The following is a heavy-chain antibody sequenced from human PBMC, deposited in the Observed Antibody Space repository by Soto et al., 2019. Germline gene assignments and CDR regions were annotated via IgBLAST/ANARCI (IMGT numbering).Heavy chain of an antibody. CDR1: GFTFSSYA. Sequence: QVQLVESGGGVVQPGSSLRLSCAASGFTFSSYAMHWVRQAPGKGLEWVAVISYDGSNQYYADSVKGRFTITRDNSKNKLYLQMNSLRAEDTAVYYCARLRLPELDAFDIWGQGTMVTVSS. CDR2: ISYDGSNQ. D-gene: IGHD1-26*01. J-gene: IGHJ3*02. V-gene: IGHV3-30-3*01. CDR3: ARLRLPELDAFDI.